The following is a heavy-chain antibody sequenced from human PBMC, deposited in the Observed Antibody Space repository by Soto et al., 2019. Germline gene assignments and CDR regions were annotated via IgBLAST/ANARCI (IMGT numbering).Heavy chain of an antibody. Sequence: ASGPTLVNPTPPLRLTCAFSGFSLSASGASGGWIRQPPGKALEWLAHIYWNDDKRYSPSLRSRLTISKDTSKNQVVLTFTNMDPADTDTYYGVHRLDVPGLAFDPWGQGTLVTVSS. CDR2: IYWNDDK. V-gene: IGHV2-5*01. D-gene: IGHD3-10*02. CDR1: GFSLSASGAS. J-gene: IGHJ5*02. CDR3: VHRLDVPGLAFDP.